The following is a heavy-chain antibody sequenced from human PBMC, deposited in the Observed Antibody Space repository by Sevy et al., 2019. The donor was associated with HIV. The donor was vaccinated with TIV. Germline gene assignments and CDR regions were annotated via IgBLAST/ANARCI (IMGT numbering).Heavy chain of an antibody. J-gene: IGHJ3*02. CDR2: IYGSAGVT. V-gene: IGHV3-23*01. D-gene: IGHD3-22*01. Sequence: GGSLRLSCAASGITFSGYAMNWVRQAPGKGLDWVSTIYGSAGVTYYADSVKGRFTISRDNSKNTLFLQMNNLRAEDTAVYYCAGGRFDSTGSFDAFVIWGRGTLVTVSS. CDR1: GITFSGYA. CDR3: AGGRFDSTGSFDAFVI.